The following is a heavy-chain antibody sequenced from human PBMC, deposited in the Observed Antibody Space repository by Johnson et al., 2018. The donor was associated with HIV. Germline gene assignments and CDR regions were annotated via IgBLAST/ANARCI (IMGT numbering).Heavy chain of an antibody. V-gene: IGHV3-11*01. J-gene: IGHJ3*02. CDR3: AKGGGYYYSEYAFDI. Sequence: QVQLVESGGGLVKPGGSLRLSCAASGFTFSDYYMSWVRQAPGKGLEWVSYISSSGSTIYYDDSVKGRFAISRDNAQNTLYIQMNSLRAEDTAVYYCAKGGGYYYSEYAFDIWGQGTMVTVSS. D-gene: IGHD3-22*01. CDR2: ISSSGSTI. CDR1: GFTFSDYY.